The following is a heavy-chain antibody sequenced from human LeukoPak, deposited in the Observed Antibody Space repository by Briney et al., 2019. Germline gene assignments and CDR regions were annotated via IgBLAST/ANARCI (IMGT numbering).Heavy chain of an antibody. J-gene: IGHJ3*02. CDR3: ARGDYYDSRGYFNDAFDI. CDR1: GFTFSSYA. CDR2: ISYDGSNK. V-gene: IGHV3-30-3*01. Sequence: GGSLRLSCAASGFTFSSYAMHWVRQAPGKRLEWVAVISYDGSNKYYADSVKGRFTISRDNAKNSLYLQMNSLRAEDTAVYYCARGDYYDSRGYFNDAFDIWGQGTMVTVSS. D-gene: IGHD3-22*01.